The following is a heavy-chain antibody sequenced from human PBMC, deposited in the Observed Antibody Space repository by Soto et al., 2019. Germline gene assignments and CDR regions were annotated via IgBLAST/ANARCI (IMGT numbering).Heavy chain of an antibody. J-gene: IGHJ5*02. V-gene: IGHV1-18*04. CDR3: AREGGRNMGAAPPLLLDP. D-gene: IGHD6-6*01. Sequence: ASVKFSCDASCYTFTTYGMSWVRQAPGQGLEWVGWISAYNGNTNYTQKLQGRVTMTTDTSTRTAYMELRSLRSDDTAVYYCAREGGRNMGAAPPLLLDPWGQGTLVTVSS. CDR2: ISAYNGNT. CDR1: CYTFTTYG.